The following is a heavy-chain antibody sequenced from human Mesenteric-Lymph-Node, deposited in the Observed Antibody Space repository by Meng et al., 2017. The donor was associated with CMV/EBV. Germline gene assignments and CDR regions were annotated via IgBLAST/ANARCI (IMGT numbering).Heavy chain of an antibody. V-gene: IGHV4-34*01. Sequence: SGYYWSWIRQHPGKGLEWSGEINHSGSTNYNPSLKSRVTISVDTSKNQFSLKLSSVTAADTAVYYCARNRPPLYSSSWYRIPGAFDYWGQGTLVTVSS. CDR1: SGYY. D-gene: IGHD6-13*01. CDR3: ARNRPPLYSSSWYRIPGAFDY. J-gene: IGHJ4*02. CDR2: INHSGST.